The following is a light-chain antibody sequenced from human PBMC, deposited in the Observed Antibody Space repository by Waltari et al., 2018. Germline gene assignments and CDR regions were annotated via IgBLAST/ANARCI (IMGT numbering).Light chain of an antibody. V-gene: IGLV3-25*03. CDR1: AWPQHY. CDR3: QSSDSRNTYVV. Sequence: SYELTQPPSVSVSPGQTARIPCSGDAWPQHYAYCYQQKPGQAPVMIIFKDSERPSGIPGRFSGSSSGTTVLLTISAVQAEDEADYYCQSSDSRNTYVVFGGGTKLTVL. J-gene: IGLJ2*01. CDR2: KDS.